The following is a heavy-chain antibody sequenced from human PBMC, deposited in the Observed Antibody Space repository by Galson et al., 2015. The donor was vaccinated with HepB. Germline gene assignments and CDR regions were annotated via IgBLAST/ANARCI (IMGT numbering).Heavy chain of an antibody. CDR1: GYTFSSSG. CDR3: ARDRAGYSSSPESLDV. V-gene: IGHV1-18*01. D-gene: IGHD6-13*01. Sequence: VSCKASGYTFSSSGFSWVRQAPGQGLEWMGWISAYNSNTNYPQKFRGRVTMTTDTSTSTAYMELRSLRSDDTAVYYCARDRAGYSSSPESLDVWGQGTTVAVSS. CDR2: ISAYNSNT. J-gene: IGHJ6*02.